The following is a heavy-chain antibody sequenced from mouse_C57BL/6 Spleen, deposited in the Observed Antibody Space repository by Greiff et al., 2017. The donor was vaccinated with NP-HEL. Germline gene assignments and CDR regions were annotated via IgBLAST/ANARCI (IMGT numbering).Heavy chain of an antibody. CDR1: GYTFTDHT. CDR3: ARDYGSSYWYFDV. CDR2: IYPRDGST. V-gene: IGHV1-78*01. J-gene: IGHJ1*03. Sequence: VQLQESDAELVKPGASVKISCKVSGYTFTDHTIHWMKQRPEQGLEWIGYIYPRDGSTKYNEKFKGKATLTADKSSSTAYMQLNSLTSEDSAVYFCARDYGSSYWYFDVWGTGTTVTVSS. D-gene: IGHD1-1*01.